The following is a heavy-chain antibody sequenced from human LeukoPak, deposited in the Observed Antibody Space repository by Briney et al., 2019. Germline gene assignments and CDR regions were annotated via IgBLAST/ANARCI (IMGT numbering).Heavy chain of an antibody. CDR1: GYSIISGFY. Sequence: SETLSLTCAVSGYSIISGFYWGWIRQPPGKGLEWIGSIYHSGSTYYNPSLKSRVTISVDTSKNQFSLKLSSVTAADTAVYYCAKEGPLRVGELSTIDYWGQGTLVTVSS. CDR3: AKEGPLRVGELSTIDY. D-gene: IGHD3-16*02. CDR2: IYHSGST. J-gene: IGHJ4*02. V-gene: IGHV4-38-2*02.